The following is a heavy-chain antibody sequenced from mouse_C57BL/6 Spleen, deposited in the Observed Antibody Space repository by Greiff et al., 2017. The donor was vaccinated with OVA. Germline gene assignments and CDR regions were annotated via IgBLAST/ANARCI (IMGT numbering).Heavy chain of an antibody. CDR2: INPSSGYT. CDR1: GYTFTSYT. V-gene: IGHV1-4*01. D-gene: IGHD1-1*01. CDR3: AIGFNYYCGSYDFDF. J-gene: IGHJ2*01. Sequence: QVQLQQSGAELARPGASVKMSCKASGYTFTSYTMHWVKQRPGQGLEWIGYINPSSGYTKYNQKFKDKATLTADKSSSTAYMQLSSLTSEDSAVYYCAIGFNYYCGSYDFDFWGQGTTLTVSS.